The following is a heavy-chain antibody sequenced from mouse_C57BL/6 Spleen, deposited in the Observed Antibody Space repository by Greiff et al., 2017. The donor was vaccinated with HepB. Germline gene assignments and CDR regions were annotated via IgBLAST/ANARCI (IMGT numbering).Heavy chain of an antibody. CDR1: GFTFSSYA. V-gene: IGHV5-4*01. CDR2: ISDGGSYT. D-gene: IGHD1-1*01. CDR3: AREAITTVVANYFDY. J-gene: IGHJ2*01. Sequence: EVQLVESGGGLVKPGGSLKLSCAASGFTFSSYAMSWVRQTPEKRLEWVATISDGGSYTYYPDNVKGRFTISRDNAKNNLYLQMSHLKSEDTAMYYCAREAITTVVANYFDYWGQGTTLTVSS.